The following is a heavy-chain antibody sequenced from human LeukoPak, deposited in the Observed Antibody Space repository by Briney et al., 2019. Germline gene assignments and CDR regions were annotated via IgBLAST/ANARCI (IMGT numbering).Heavy chain of an antibody. CDR3: ARGDLEVVVPAATPYYYYYYGMDV. V-gene: IGHV3-33*01. CDR1: GFTFSGYG. Sequence: PGGSLRLSCAASGFTFSGYGMHWVRQAPGKGLEWVAVIWYDGSNKYYADSVKGRFTISRDNSKNTLYLQMNSLRAEDTAVYYCARGDLEVVVPAATPYYYYYYGMDVWGQGTTVTVSS. CDR2: IWYDGSNK. D-gene: IGHD2-2*01. J-gene: IGHJ6*02.